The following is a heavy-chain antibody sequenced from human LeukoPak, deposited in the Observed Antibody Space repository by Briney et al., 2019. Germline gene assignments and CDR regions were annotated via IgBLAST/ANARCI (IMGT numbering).Heavy chain of an antibody. Sequence: ASVKVSCKASGYIFTDYYMHWVRQAPGQGLEWMGWINPNSGGINYAQTFQGRVTMTRDTSITTAYMELSGLRSDDTAVYYCARGGVRSLVVAASNIDYWGQGTLVTVSS. V-gene: IGHV1-2*02. CDR3: ARGGVRSLVVAASNIDY. J-gene: IGHJ4*02. CDR1: GYIFTDYY. CDR2: INPNSGGI. D-gene: IGHD2-15*01.